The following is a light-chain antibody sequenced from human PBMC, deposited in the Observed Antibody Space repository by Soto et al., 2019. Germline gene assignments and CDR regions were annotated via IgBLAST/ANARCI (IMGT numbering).Light chain of an antibody. J-gene: IGKJ1*01. V-gene: IGKV3-20*01. CDR1: QSVSSSY. CDR3: QQYGSSPWT. Sequence: ESVLTQYPGTLSLSPGERATLSCRASQSVSSSYLAWYQQKPGQASRLLIYGASSRATGIPDRFSGSGSGTDFTLTISRLEPEDFAVYYCQQYGSSPWTFGLGTKVDI. CDR2: GAS.